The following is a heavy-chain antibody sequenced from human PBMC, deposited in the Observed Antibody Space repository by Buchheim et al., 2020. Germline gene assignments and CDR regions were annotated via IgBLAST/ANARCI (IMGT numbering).Heavy chain of an antibody. V-gene: IGHV1-46*01. Sequence: QVQLVQSGAEVKKPGASVKVSCKASGYTFTSYYMHWVRQAPGQGLEWMGIINPSGGSTSYAQKFQGRVTMTRDTSTSTVYMELSSLRSEDTAVYYCASTSQTYYYVSSGYYGLGYWGQGTL. D-gene: IGHD3-22*01. J-gene: IGHJ4*02. CDR3: ASTSQTYYYVSSGYYGLGY. CDR2: INPSGGST. CDR1: GYTFTSYY.